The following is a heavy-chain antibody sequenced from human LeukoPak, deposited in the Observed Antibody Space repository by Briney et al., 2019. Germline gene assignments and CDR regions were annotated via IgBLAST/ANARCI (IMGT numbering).Heavy chain of an antibody. D-gene: IGHD4-23*01. V-gene: IGHV3-9*01. CDR3: AKDFGYGGKGLFDY. CDR1: GFTFDDYA. CDR2: ISWNSGSI. J-gene: IGHJ4*02. Sequence: GGSLRLSCAASGFTFDDYAMHWVRQAPGKGLEWVSGISWNSGSIGYADSVKGRFTISRDNPENSLYLQMNSLRAEDTALYYCAKDFGYGGKGLFDYWGQGTLVTVSS.